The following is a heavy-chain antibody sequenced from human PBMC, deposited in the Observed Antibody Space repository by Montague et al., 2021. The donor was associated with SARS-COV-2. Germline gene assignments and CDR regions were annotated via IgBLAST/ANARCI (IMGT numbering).Heavy chain of an antibody. CDR3: AKGGFYRFDAFDT. V-gene: IGHV3-74*01. Sequence: SLRLSCAASGFTFSSYWMHWVRQAPGKGLVWVSYINSDGSITHYADSVKGRFTISRDNAKSTLYLQINNLRAEDTAVYYCAKGGFYRFDAFDTWGQGTIVTVSS. D-gene: IGHD2/OR15-2a*01. CDR1: GFTFSSYW. CDR2: INSDGSIT. J-gene: IGHJ3*02.